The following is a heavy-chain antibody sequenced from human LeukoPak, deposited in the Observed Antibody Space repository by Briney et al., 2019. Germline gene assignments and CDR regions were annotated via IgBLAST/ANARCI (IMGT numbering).Heavy chain of an antibody. CDR3: AREWDSGSYHPSNFDY. V-gene: IGHV1-69*04. Sequence: GASVKVSCKASGGTFSIYAISWVRQAPGQGLEWMGRIIPILGIANYAQKFQGRVTITADKSTSTAYMELSSLRSEDTAVYYCAREWDSGSYHPSNFDYWGQGTLVTVSS. CDR1: GGTFSIYA. CDR2: IIPILGIA. J-gene: IGHJ4*02. D-gene: IGHD1-26*01.